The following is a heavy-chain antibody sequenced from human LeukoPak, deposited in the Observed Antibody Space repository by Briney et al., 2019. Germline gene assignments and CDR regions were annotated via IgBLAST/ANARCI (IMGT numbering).Heavy chain of an antibody. J-gene: IGHJ6*02. D-gene: IGHD3-10*01. CDR3: AKDREVRGYYGLDV. V-gene: IGHV3-23*01. Sequence: GGSLRLSCAASGFTFTSYSMTWVRQAPGKGLEWVSAISASGGNTSSADSVEGRFTISRDNSKNTVYLQMNSLTAEDTAVYYCAKDREVRGYYGLDVWGQGTTVTVSS. CDR1: GFTFTSYS. CDR2: ISASGGNT.